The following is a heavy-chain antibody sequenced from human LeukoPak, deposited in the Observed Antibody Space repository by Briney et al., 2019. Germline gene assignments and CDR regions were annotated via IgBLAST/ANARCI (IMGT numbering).Heavy chain of an antibody. CDR1: GFTFSSYN. CDR2: ISSSSDYI. J-gene: IGHJ5*02. CDR3: APSGSGSYFDNWFDP. D-gene: IGHD3-10*01. V-gene: IGHV3-21*04. Sequence: GGSLRLSCAASGFTFSSYNMNWVRQAPGKGLEWVSFISSSSDYIYYADSVKGRFTISRDNAKDSLYLQMNSLRAEDTAVYYCAPSGSGSYFDNWFDPWGQGTLVTVSS.